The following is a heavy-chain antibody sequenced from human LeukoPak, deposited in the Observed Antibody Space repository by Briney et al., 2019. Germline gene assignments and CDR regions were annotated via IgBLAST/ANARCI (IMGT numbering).Heavy chain of an antibody. V-gene: IGHV4-59*13. J-gene: IGHJ4*02. CDR1: GGSIGSYY. Sequence: SETLSLTCTVSGGSIGSYYWSWIRQPPGKGLEWIGYIYYSGSTNYNPSLKSRVTISVDTSKKQFSLKLSSVTAADTAVYYCARGPPVAPYCSTTSCYALDYWGQGTLVTVSS. CDR2: IYYSGST. CDR3: ARGPPVAPYCSTTSCYALDY. D-gene: IGHD2-2*01.